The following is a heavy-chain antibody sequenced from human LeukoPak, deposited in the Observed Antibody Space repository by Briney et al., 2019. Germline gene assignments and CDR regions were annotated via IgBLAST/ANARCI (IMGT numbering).Heavy chain of an antibody. CDR3: ARGPPNYDSSGYYSY. D-gene: IGHD3-22*01. Sequence: ASVKVSCTASGYTFTSYGISWVRQAPGQGLEWMGWISAYNGNTNYAQKLQGRVTMTTDTSTSTAYMELRSLRSDDTAVYYCARGPPNYDSSGYYSYWGQGTLVTVSS. J-gene: IGHJ4*02. V-gene: IGHV1-18*01. CDR1: GYTFTSYG. CDR2: ISAYNGNT.